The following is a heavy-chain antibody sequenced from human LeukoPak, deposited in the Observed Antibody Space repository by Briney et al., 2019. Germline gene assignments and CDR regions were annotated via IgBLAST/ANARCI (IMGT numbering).Heavy chain of an antibody. V-gene: IGHV1-24*01. J-gene: IGHJ4*02. Sequence: GASVKVSCKVSGYTLTELSMHWVRQAPGKGLEWMGGFDPEDGETIYAQKFQGRVTMTEDTSTDTAYMELSSLRSEDTAVYYCATVLGCGDYEDGLVDWGQGTLVTVSS. CDR3: ATVLGCGDYEDGLVD. CDR1: GYTLTELS. D-gene: IGHD4-17*01. CDR2: FDPEDGET.